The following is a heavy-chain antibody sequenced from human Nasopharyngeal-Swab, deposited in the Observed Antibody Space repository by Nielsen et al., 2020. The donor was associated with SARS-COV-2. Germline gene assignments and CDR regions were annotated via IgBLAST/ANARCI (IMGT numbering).Heavy chain of an antibody. CDR2: ISAYNGNT. CDR3: ASNPLYCSSTSCYHDAFDI. D-gene: IGHD2-2*01. V-gene: IGHV1-18*01. J-gene: IGHJ3*02. Sequence: ASVTVSCKASGYTFTSYGISWVRQAPGQGLAWMGWISAYNGNTNYAQKLQGRVTMTTDTAKSTAYMELRSLRSDDTAVYYCASNPLYCSSTSCYHDAFDIWGQGTMVTVSS. CDR1: GYTFTSYG.